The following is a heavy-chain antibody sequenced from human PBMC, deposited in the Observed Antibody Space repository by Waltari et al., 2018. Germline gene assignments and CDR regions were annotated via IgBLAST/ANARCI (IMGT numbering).Heavy chain of an antibody. J-gene: IGHJ4*02. CDR2: IYYSGST. Sequence: QVQLQESGPGLVKPSETLSLTCTVSGGSISSHYWSWIRQPPGKGLEWIGYIYYSGSTNYNPSLKSRVTISVDTSKNQFSLKLSSVTAADTAVYYCARDLKGAADYWGQGTLVTVSS. CDR3: ARDLKGAADY. CDR1: GGSISSHY. V-gene: IGHV4-59*11. D-gene: IGHD1-26*01.